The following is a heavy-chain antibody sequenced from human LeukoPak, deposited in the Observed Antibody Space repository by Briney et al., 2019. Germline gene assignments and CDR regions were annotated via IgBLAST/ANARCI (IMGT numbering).Heavy chain of an antibody. CDR2: IYYNGFT. Sequence: PSQTLSLTCIVSGGSISSGGDFWSWFRQHPGKGLEWIGYIYYNGFTYYNPSLKSRVTISVDTSKNQLSLEVSSVTAADTAVYYCARGGTWYYAFDYWGQGTLVTVSS. J-gene: IGHJ4*02. V-gene: IGHV4-31*03. CDR1: GGSISSGGDF. D-gene: IGHD2-15*01. CDR3: ARGGTWYYAFDY.